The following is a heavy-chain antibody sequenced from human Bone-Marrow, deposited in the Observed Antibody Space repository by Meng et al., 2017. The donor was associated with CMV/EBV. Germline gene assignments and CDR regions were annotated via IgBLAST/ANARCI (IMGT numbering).Heavy chain of an antibody. CDR1: GFTFSNYA. CDR2: ISYDGSNK. Sequence: GGSLRLSCAASGFTFSNYAMHWVRQAPGKGLEWVAVISYDGSNKYYADSVKGRFTIARDDSKNTLYLQMNSLRAEDTAVYYCATGDLVVMIAIPLDYWGQRTLVTVSS. V-gene: IGHV3-30-3*01. J-gene: IGHJ4*02. D-gene: IGHD2-21*01. CDR3: ATGDLVVMIAIPLDY.